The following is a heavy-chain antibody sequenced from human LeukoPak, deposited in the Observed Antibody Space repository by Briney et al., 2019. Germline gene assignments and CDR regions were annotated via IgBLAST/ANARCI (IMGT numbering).Heavy chain of an antibody. D-gene: IGHD2-8*02. J-gene: IGHJ4*02. Sequence: PGGSLRLSCAASGFTFSTFAMIWVRQPPGKGLEWVSRIFPSGGETHYADSVRGRFTISRDNSKSTLSLQMNSLRAEDTAIYYCATYRQVLLPFESWGQGTLVTVSS. CDR2: IFPSGGET. CDR1: GFTFSTFA. CDR3: ATYRQVLLPFES. V-gene: IGHV3-23*01.